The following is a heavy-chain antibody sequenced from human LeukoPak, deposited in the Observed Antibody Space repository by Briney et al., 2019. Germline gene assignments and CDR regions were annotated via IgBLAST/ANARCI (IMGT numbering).Heavy chain of an antibody. D-gene: IGHD2/OR15-2a*01. J-gene: IGHJ4*02. CDR1: GVSISSYY. V-gene: IGHV4-4*07. CDR3: ARSPSFEVYYFDY. Sequence: SETLSLTCTVSGVSISSYYWSWVRQPAGKGLEWVGRIYTSGSTNYNPSLKSRVTMSVDTSTTQLSLKLSSVPAADPAVYYCARSPSFEVYYFDYWGQGTLVTVSS. CDR2: IYTSGST.